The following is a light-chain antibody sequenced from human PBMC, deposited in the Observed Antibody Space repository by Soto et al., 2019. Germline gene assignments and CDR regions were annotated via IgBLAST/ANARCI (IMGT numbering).Light chain of an antibody. CDR1: SSDVGGYNY. J-gene: IGLJ3*02. CDR3: TSYAGDTSLGV. V-gene: IGLV2-8*01. Sequence: QSALTQPRSASGSPGQSVTISCTGTSSDVGGYNYVSWYQQHPGKAPKLMIYEVSKRPSGVPDRFSGSKSGNTASLTVSGLQAEDEADYYCTSYAGDTSLGVLGGGTQLTVL. CDR2: EVS.